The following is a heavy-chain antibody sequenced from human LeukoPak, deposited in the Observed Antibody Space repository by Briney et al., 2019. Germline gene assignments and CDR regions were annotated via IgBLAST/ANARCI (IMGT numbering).Heavy chain of an antibody. CDR3: ARLIPHYYDSSGPNWFDP. CDR2: IIPIFGTA. Sequence: ASVKVSCKASGGTLSSYAISWVRQAPGQGLECMGGIIPIFGTANYAQKFQGRVTITADEATSTAYMELSSLRSEDTAVYYCARLIPHYYDSSGPNWFDPWGQGTLVTVSS. CDR1: GGTLSSYA. J-gene: IGHJ5*02. D-gene: IGHD3-22*01. V-gene: IGHV1-69*13.